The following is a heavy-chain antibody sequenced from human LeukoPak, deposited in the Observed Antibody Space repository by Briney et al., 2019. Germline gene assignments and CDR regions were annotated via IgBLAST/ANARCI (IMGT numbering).Heavy chain of an antibody. CDR3: ARGPPPRGYSGYVTAPWSNFDY. V-gene: IGHV1-2*06. Sequence: GASVKVSCKASGYTFIDYYIYWVRQAPGQGLEWMGRINPNSGGTKYTQKFQGRVTMTRDTSIRTVYMELSRLRSDDTAVYYCARGPPPRGYSGYVTAPWSNFDYWGQGTLVTVSS. D-gene: IGHD5-12*01. J-gene: IGHJ4*02. CDR1: GYTFIDYY. CDR2: INPNSGGT.